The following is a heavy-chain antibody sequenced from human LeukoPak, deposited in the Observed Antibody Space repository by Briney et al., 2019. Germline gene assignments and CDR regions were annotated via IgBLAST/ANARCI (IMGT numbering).Heavy chain of an antibody. CDR1: GFTFSSYS. CDR3: AKDYSSSGWFPTNYYFDY. V-gene: IGHV3-21*04. CDR2: ISSSSSYI. D-gene: IGHD6-19*01. J-gene: IGHJ4*02. Sequence: GGSLRLSCAASGFTFSSYSMNWVRQAPGKGLEWVSSISSSSSYIYYADSVKGRFTISRDDSKNTLYLQMISLRAEDTAIYYCAKDYSSSGWFPTNYYFDYWGQGTLVTVSS.